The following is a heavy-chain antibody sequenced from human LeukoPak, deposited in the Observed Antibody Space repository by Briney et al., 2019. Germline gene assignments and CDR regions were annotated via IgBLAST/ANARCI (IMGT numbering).Heavy chain of an antibody. J-gene: IGHJ3*02. CDR3: ASRGGYSSSWYQAFDI. CDR2: IYTSGST. Sequence: SETLSLTCTVSGGSISSGSYYWSWIRQPAGKGLEWIGRIYTSGSTNYNPSLKSRVTISVDTSKNQFSLKLSSVTAADTAVYYCASRGGYSSSWYQAFDIWGQGTMVTVSS. CDR1: GGSISSGSYY. D-gene: IGHD6-13*01. V-gene: IGHV4-61*02.